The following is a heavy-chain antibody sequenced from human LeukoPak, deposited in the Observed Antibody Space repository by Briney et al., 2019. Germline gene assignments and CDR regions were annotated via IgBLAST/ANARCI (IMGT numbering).Heavy chain of an antibody. V-gene: IGHV1-46*01. CDR3: ARDPGRERGDY. Sequence: ASVKVSCKASGYTFTSYYMHWVRQAPGQGLEWMGIINPSGGSTSYAQKFQGRVTMTRDTSTSTVYMELRSLRSDDTAVYYCARDPGRERGDYWGQGTLVTVSS. CDR1: GYTFTSYY. J-gene: IGHJ4*02. CDR2: INPSGGST.